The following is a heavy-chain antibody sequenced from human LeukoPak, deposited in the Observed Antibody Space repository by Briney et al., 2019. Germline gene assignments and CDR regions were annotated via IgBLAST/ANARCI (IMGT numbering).Heavy chain of an antibody. Sequence: SGGSLRLSCAASGFSVSSNYMTWVRQAPGKGLEWVSIIYSDYSGGSTYYADSVKGRFTISRDNSKNTLYLQMNTLRAEDTAVYYCANDYRSGSFHDFWGQGTLVTVSS. CDR1: GFSVSSNY. D-gene: IGHD3-10*01. V-gene: IGHV3-53*01. CDR2: IYSDYSGGST. CDR3: ANDYRSGSFHDF. J-gene: IGHJ4*02.